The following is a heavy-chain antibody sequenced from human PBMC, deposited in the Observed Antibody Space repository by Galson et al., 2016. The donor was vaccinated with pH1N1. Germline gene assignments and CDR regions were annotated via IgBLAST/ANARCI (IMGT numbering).Heavy chain of an antibody. CDR3: ANDSSMIDYYFDY. V-gene: IGHV3-30*18. CDR1: GFSFSGYA. J-gene: IGHJ4*02. CDR2: ISFDGTIK. Sequence: SLRLSCAASGFSFSGYAMHWVRQPPGKGLEWVAMISFDGTIKYSADSVKGRFTISRDNSKKTLYLNMSSLRFEDTAMYYCANDSSMIDYYFDYWGQGPLVTVSS. D-gene: IGHD3-22*01.